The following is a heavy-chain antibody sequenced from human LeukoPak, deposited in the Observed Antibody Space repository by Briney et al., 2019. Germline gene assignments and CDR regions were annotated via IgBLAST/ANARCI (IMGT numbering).Heavy chain of an antibody. Sequence: PGGSLRLSCAASGFTFSSYAMSWVRQAPGKGLEWVANINQDGSEKYYVDSVKGRFTISRDNAKNSLYLQMNSLRAEDAAVYYCATYYYDNTGLIWGQGTLVAVSS. CDR1: GFTFSSYA. J-gene: IGHJ4*02. D-gene: IGHD3-22*01. CDR2: INQDGSEK. V-gene: IGHV3-7*01. CDR3: ATYYYDNTGLI.